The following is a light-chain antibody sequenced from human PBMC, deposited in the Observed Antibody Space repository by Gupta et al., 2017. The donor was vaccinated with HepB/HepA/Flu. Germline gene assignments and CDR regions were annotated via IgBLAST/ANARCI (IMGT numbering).Light chain of an antibody. J-gene: IGKJ2*01. CDR3: EQKDKLPPMYT. V-gene: IGKV1-33*01. CDR2: DAA. Sequence: IQTTQSPPSLSASVGDRVTITCQASPDISKYLNWYQKKPGREPKLLIYDAANLEEGVASSLRRSGYWTDLTFTISSSQPEDIAPYYCEQKDKLPPMYTFGQGTKLEIK. CDR1: PDISKY.